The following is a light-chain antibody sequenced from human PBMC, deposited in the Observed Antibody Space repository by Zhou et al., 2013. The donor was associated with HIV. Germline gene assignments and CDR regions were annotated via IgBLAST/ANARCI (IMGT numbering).Light chain of an antibody. V-gene: IGKV1-27*01. J-gene: IGKJ3*01. CDR3: QRYNNAPFT. CDR1: QDIINF. Sequence: DIQMTQSPSSLSASVGDRVTITCRASQDIINFLAWYQQKPGKVPKLLIYAASTLQSGVPSRFSGRGSGTDFTLTISSLQPEDVATYYCQRYNNAPFTFGPGTKVDIK. CDR2: AAS.